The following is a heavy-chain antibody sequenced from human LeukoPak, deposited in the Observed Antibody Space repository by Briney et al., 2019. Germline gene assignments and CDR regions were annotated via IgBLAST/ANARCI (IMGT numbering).Heavy chain of an antibody. V-gene: IGHV3-30*04. CDR1: GFTFSSYA. CDR3: ARDSTDFWSGYFKYYFDY. D-gene: IGHD3-3*01. Sequence: GGSLGLSCAASGFTFSSYAMSWVRQAPGKGLEWVAVISYDGSNKYYADSVKGRFTISRDNSKNTLYLQMNSLRAEDTAVYYCARDSTDFWSGYFKYYFDYWGQGTLVTVSS. CDR2: ISYDGSNK. J-gene: IGHJ4*02.